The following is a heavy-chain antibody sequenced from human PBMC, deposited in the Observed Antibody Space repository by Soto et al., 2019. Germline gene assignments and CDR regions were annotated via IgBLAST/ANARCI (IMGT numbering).Heavy chain of an antibody. V-gene: IGHV3-23*01. CDR3: AKDLFTMVRLFDS. Sequence: GGSLRLSCAASGFTFRNYAMNWVRQAPGKGLEWVSSISGGGDSRKYVDSVKVRFTISRDNSKNTLYLQMDSLRAEDTAVYYCAKDLFTMVRLFDSWGQGTLVTVSS. J-gene: IGHJ4*02. D-gene: IGHD3-10*01. CDR1: GFTFRNYA. CDR2: ISGGGDSR.